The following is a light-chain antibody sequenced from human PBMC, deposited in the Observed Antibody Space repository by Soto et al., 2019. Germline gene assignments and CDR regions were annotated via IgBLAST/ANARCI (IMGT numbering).Light chain of an antibody. V-gene: IGKV1-27*01. CDR2: AAS. CDR1: QGIGTY. Sequence: DIQMTQSPSSLSASVGDRVTITCRASQGIGTYLAWYQQKPGKVPKLLIYAASTLQSGVPSRFSGSGSGTDFNLTISSLQPEDVATYYCQKYNSAPWTFGQGTKVEIK. CDR3: QKYNSAPWT. J-gene: IGKJ1*01.